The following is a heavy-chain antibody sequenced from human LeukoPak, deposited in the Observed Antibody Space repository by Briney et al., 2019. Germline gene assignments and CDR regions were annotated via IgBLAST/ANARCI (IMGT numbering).Heavy chain of an antibody. Sequence: GASVKVSCKASGGTFSSYAISWVRQAPGQGLEWMGGIIPIFGTANYAQKFQGRVTITADESTSTAYMELSSLRSEDTAVYYCARQGVIVGNSDLDWFDPWGQGTLVTVSS. V-gene: IGHV1-69*13. D-gene: IGHD3-22*01. CDR1: GGTFSSYA. CDR3: ARQGVIVGNSDLDWFDP. J-gene: IGHJ5*02. CDR2: IIPIFGTA.